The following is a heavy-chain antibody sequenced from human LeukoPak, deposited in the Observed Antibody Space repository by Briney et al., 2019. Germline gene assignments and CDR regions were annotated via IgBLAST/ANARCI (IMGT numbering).Heavy chain of an antibody. J-gene: IGHJ4*02. CDR2: IYHSGST. CDR1: GYSISSGYY. CDR3: ATRRDIVVVPAASPTFFDY. V-gene: IGHV4-38-2*02. D-gene: IGHD2-2*01. Sequence: SETLSLTCTVSGYSISSGYYWGWIRQPPGKGLEWIGSIYHSGSTYYNPSLKSRVTISVDTSKNQFSLKLSSVTAADTAVYYCATRRDIVVVPAASPTFFDYWGQGTLVTVSS.